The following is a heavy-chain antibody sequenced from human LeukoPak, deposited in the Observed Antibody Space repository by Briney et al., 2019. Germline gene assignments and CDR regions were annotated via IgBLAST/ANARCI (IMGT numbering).Heavy chain of an antibody. CDR3: ARRYYDFWSGYQSGHFDY. CDR2: ISAYNGNT. CDR1: GYTFTSYG. J-gene: IGHJ4*02. Sequence: GASVKVSCRASGYTFTSYGISWVRQAPGQGLEWMGWISAYNGNTNYAQKLQGRVTMTTDTSTSTAYMELRSLRSDDTAVYYCARRYYDFWSGYQSGHFDYWGQGTLVTVSS. V-gene: IGHV1-18*01. D-gene: IGHD3-3*01.